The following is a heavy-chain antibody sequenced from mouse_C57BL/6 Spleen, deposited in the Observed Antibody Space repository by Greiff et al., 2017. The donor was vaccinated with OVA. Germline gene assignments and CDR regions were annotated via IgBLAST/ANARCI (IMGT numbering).Heavy chain of an antibody. Sequence: EVQLQQSGPVLVKPGASVKMSCKAFGYTFTDYYMNWVKQSHGKSLEWIGVINPYNGGTSSNQKFKGKATLTVDKSSSTAYMELNSLTSEDSAVYYCARGGNYGYAMDYWGQGTSVTVSS. CDR1: GYTFTDYY. J-gene: IGHJ4*01. D-gene: IGHD2-1*01. V-gene: IGHV1-19*01. CDR3: ARGGNYGYAMDY. CDR2: INPYNGGT.